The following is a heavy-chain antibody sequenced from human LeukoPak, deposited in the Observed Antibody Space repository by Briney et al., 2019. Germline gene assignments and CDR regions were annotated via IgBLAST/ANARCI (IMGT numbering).Heavy chain of an antibody. CDR3: AWGATN. CDR1: GGSFSGYY. CDR2: INHSGST. Sequence: NPSETLSLTCAVYGGSFSGYYWSWIRQPPGKGLEWIGEINHSGSTNYNPSLKSRVTISVDTSKNQFSLKLSSVTAADTAVYYCAWGATNWGQGTLVTVSS. V-gene: IGHV4-34*01. D-gene: IGHD5-12*01. J-gene: IGHJ4*02.